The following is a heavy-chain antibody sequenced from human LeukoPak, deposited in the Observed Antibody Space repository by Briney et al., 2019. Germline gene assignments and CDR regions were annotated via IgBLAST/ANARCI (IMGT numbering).Heavy chain of an antibody. V-gene: IGHV3-48*01. D-gene: IGHD1-1*01. Sequence: PGGSLRLSCAASGFTFSNYSMNWVRQAPGKGLEWVSYISSSSSTIYYADSVKGRFTISRGNAKNSLYLQMNSLRAEDTAVYYCARSRYNWNDWFDPWGQGTLVTVSS. CDR2: ISSSSSTI. CDR1: GFTFSNYS. CDR3: ARSRYNWNDWFDP. J-gene: IGHJ5*02.